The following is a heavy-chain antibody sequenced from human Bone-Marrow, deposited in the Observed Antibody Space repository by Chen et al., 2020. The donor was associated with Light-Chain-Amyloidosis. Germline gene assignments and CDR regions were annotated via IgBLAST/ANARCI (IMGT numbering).Heavy chain of an antibody. V-gene: IGHV4-39*07. J-gene: IGHJ3*01. Sequence: QLQESGPGLLEPSKTLSLTCTVSGVSTITSREYYWGWMRQTPGKGLEWIGSIFYGDITYYNPNLKSRVTLSVDTSNNHISLRLRSVTAGDTAIYYCARGPSEVEWGVVKSAFAFDFWGQGTMVTVSS. CDR3: ARGPSEVEWGVVKSAFAFDF. D-gene: IGHD2-21*01. CDR1: GVSTITSREYY. CDR2: IFYGDIT.